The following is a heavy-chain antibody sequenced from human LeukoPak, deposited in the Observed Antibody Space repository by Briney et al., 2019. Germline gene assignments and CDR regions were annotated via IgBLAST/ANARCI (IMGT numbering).Heavy chain of an antibody. CDR3: AKRGVVIRVILVGFHKEAYYFDS. J-gene: IGHJ4*02. D-gene: IGHD3-22*01. Sequence: PGGSLRVSCTASGFTFSNFAMSWFRQAPGKGLEWVSTITGGSGAKYYADSVKGRFTISRDNSKDTLYLQMYSLRAEDTAVYFCAKRGVVIRVILVGFHKEAYYFDSWGQGALVTVSS. CDR1: GFTFSNFA. CDR2: ITGGSGAK. V-gene: IGHV3-23*01.